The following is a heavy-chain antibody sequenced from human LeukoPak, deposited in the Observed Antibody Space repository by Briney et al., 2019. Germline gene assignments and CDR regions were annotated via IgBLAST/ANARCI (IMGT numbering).Heavy chain of an antibody. Sequence: SGGSLRLSCAAPGFTFSSYAMTWVRQAPGKGLEWVSGISGSGGTTYYADFVKGRFTISRDNSKNTLYLQMNSLRAEDTAVYFCAKRGVVIRVILVGFHKEAYYFDSWGQGALVTVSS. CDR2: ISGSGGTT. CDR1: GFTFSSYA. D-gene: IGHD3-22*01. J-gene: IGHJ4*02. V-gene: IGHV3-23*01. CDR3: AKRGVVIRVILVGFHKEAYYFDS.